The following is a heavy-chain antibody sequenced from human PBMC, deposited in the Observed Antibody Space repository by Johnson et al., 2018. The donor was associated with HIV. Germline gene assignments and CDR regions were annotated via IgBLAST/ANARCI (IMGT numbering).Heavy chain of an antibody. J-gene: IGHJ3*02. D-gene: IGHD6-6*01. CDR2: ISSGGSTI. V-gene: IGHV3-11*04. Sequence: QVQLVESGGGLVQPGGSLRLSCAASGITVGTNYMSWVRQAPGKGLEWVSYISSGGSTIYYADSVKARFTISSDNSKDMLYLQMNSLRAEDTAVYYCAKERHLVRAFDIWGQGTMVTVSS. CDR1: GITVGTNY. CDR3: AKERHLVRAFDI.